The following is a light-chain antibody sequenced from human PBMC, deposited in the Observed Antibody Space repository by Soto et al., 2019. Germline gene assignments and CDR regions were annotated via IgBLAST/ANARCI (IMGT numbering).Light chain of an antibody. CDR3: GTWDSSLSAFNYV. Sequence: QSVLTQPPSVSAAPGQKVTISCSGSSSKIGNNYVSWYQQLPGTAPKLLIYENNKRPSGIPDRFSGSKSGTSATLGITGLQTGDEADYYCGTWDSSLSAFNYVFGTGTKVTVL. V-gene: IGLV1-51*02. J-gene: IGLJ1*01. CDR1: SSKIGNNY. CDR2: ENN.